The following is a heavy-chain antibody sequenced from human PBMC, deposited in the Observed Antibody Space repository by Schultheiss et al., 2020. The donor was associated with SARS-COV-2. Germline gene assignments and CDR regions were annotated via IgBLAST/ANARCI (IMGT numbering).Heavy chain of an antibody. V-gene: IGHV3-74*01. CDR2: INSDGSST. D-gene: IGHD4-17*01. CDR1: GFTFSSYW. CDR3: ARHGDYELAY. J-gene: IGHJ4*02. Sequence: GESLKISCAASGFTFSSYWMHWVRQAPGKGLVWVSRINSDGSSTSYADSVKGRFTISRDNAKNTLYLQMNSLRAEDTAVYYCARHGDYELAYWGQGTLVTVSS.